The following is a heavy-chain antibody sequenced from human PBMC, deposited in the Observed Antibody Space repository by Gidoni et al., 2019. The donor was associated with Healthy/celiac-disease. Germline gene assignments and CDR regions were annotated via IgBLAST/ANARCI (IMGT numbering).Heavy chain of an antibody. V-gene: IGHV4-59*08. Sequence: QVQLQESGPGLVKPSETLSLTCTVSGGSMSSYYWSWIRQLPEKGLEWIGYIYYSGSTNYNPSLKSRVTMSVDTSKNQFSLKLRSVTAADTAVYYCARHVGRLVPAATWGQGTRVTVSS. D-gene: IGHD2-2*01. CDR3: ARHVGRLVPAAT. CDR2: IYYSGST. CDR1: GGSMSSYY. J-gene: IGHJ4*02.